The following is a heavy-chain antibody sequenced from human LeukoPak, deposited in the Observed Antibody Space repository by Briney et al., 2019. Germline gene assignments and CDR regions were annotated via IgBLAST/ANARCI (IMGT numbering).Heavy chain of an antibody. CDR1: GGTFSSYA. CDR3: ARVGYCSGGSCYSHYYYYYGMDV. D-gene: IGHD2-15*01. Sequence: GASVKVSCKASGGTFSSYAISWVRQAPGQGLGWMGRIIPILGMANYAQKFQGRVTITADKSTSTAYMELSSLRSEDTAVYYCARVGYCSGGSCYSHYYYYYGMDVWGQGTTVTVSS. J-gene: IGHJ6*02. CDR2: IIPILGMA. V-gene: IGHV1-69*04.